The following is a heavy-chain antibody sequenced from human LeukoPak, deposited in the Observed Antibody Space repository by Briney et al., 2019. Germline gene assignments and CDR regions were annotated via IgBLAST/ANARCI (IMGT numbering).Heavy chain of an antibody. CDR1: GYTFTGYY. D-gene: IGHD6-19*01. V-gene: IGHV1-2*04. CDR3: ARDDPVAGFDY. CDR2: INPNSGGT. J-gene: IGHJ4*02. Sequence: ASVKVSCKASGYTFTGYYLHWVRQAPGQGLEWMGWINPNSGGTNYAQKFQGWVTMTRDTSISTAYMELSRLRSDDTAVYYCARDDPVAGFDYWGQGTLVTVSS.